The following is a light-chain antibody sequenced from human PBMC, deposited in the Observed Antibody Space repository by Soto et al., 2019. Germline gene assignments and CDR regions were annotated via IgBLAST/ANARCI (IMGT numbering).Light chain of an antibody. J-gene: IGKJ1*01. CDR3: LQDINYPWT. V-gene: IGKV1-6*01. CDR1: QGIGNA. CDR2: GAS. Sequence: IQITQSPSSLSASVGNRVPISCRASQGIGNALGWYQQKPGKPPKVLIYGASILQSGVPPRFSGSVSGTDFTLAISSLQPEDSATYYCLQDINYPWTFGQGTKVDIK.